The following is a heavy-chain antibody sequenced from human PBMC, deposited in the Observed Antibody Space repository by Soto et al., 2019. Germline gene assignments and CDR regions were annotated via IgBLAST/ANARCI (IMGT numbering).Heavy chain of an antibody. CDR2: INPSGGST. J-gene: IGHJ6*02. CDR3: AREFGSSSPESYYYYYGMDV. D-gene: IGHD6-6*01. CDR1: GYTFTSYY. V-gene: IGHV1-46*01. Sequence: ASVKVSCKASGYTFTSYYMHWVRQAPGQGLEWMGIINPSGGSTSYAQKFQGRVTMTRDTSTSTVYMELSSLRSEDTAVYYCAREFGSSSPESYYYYYGMDVWGQGTTVTVSS.